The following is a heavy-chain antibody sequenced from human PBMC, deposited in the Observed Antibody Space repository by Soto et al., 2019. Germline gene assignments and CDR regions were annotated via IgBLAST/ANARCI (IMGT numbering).Heavy chain of an antibody. D-gene: IGHD4-17*01. V-gene: IGHV3-23*01. CDR2: LSGGGANT. CDR1: GFSFSTYS. CDR3: ARWSGYADA. J-gene: IGHJ4*02. Sequence: GSLRLSCAASGFSFSTYSMAWVRQSAGKGPQWVSGLSGGGANTFYIDSVRGRFTISVDNSKNTVYLQMDSLRADDTAVYYCARWSGYADAWGQGTLVTVSS.